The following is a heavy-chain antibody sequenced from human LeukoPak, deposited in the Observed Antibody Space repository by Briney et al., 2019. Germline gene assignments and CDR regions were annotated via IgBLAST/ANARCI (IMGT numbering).Heavy chain of an antibody. Sequence: ASVKVSCKASGYTFTGYYMHWVRQAPGQGLEWMGWINPNSGGTNYAQKFQGWVTMIRDTSISTAYMELSRLRSDDTAVYYCARAYCGGDCYRSRPWYFDLWGRGTLVTVSS. D-gene: IGHD2-21*02. J-gene: IGHJ2*01. CDR3: ARAYCGGDCYRSRPWYFDL. CDR2: INPNSGGT. V-gene: IGHV1-2*04. CDR1: GYTFTGYY.